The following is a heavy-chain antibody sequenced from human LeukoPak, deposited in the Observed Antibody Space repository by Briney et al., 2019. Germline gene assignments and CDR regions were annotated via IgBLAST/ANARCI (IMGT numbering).Heavy chain of an antibody. CDR1: GFTFSSYS. V-gene: IGHV3-21*04. J-gene: IGHJ3*02. CDR3: ATTRGEGVAGEGDAFDI. Sequence: GGSLRLSCAASGFTFSSYSMNWVRQAPGKGLEWVSSISSSSSYIYYADSVKGRFTISRDNAKNSLYLQMNSLRAEDTAVYYCATTRGEGVAGEGDAFDIWGQGTMVTVSS. CDR2: ISSSSSYI. D-gene: IGHD6-19*01.